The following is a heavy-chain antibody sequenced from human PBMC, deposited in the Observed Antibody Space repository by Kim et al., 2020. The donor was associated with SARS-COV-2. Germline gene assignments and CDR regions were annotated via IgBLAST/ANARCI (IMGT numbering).Heavy chain of an antibody. CDR1: GFTFSSYA. CDR2: ISYDGSNK. D-gene: IGHD2-2*01. Sequence: GGSLRLSCAASGFTFSSYAMHWVRQAPGKGLEWVAVISYDGSNKYYADSVKGRFTISRDNSKNTLYLQMNSLRAEDTAVYYCARDGRDIVLVIRGNYGMDVWGQGTTVTVSS. J-gene: IGHJ6*02. V-gene: IGHV3-30*04. CDR3: ARDGRDIVLVIRGNYGMDV.